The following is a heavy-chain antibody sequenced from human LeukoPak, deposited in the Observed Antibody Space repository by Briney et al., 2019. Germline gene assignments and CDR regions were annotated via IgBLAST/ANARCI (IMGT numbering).Heavy chain of an antibody. V-gene: IGHV1-69*04. CDR2: IIPILGIA. CDR3: AIEGNGLYYFDY. CDR1: GYTFTSYD. Sequence: GASVKVSCKASGYTFTSYDINWVRQATGQGLEWMGRIIPILGIANYAQKFQGRVTITADKSTSTAYMELSSLRSEDTAVYYCAIEGNGLYYFDYWGQGTLVTVSS. D-gene: IGHD2-8*01. J-gene: IGHJ4*02.